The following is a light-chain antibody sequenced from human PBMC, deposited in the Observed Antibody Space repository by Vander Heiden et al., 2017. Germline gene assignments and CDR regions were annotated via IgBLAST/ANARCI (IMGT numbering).Light chain of an antibody. J-gene: IGKJ3*01. CDR3: QQGYSIPLT. CDR2: SAS. Sequence: DIQLTQSPSSLSASVGDTVTNTCRASQSIDNFLNWYQQQPGKAPTLLISSASNLHGGVPSRFSGSGSGTDFTLTIASLQPEDFATYSCQQGYSIPLTFGPGTKVDAK. CDR1: QSIDNF. V-gene: IGKV1-39*01.